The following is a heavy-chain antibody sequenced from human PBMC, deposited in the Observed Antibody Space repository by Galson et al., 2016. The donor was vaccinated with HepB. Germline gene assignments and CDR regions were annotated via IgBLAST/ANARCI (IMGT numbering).Heavy chain of an antibody. Sequence: PALVKPTQTLTLTCTFSGFSFSTSGMCVSWIRQPPGKALEWLAIVDWDGDEYYSPSLQTRLTISKDISKNQVVLTMTNMHPADTATYYCALSSDFYYVFNHWGQGTLVTVSS. J-gene: IGHJ4*02. CDR1: GFSFSTSGMC. D-gene: IGHD3-22*01. V-gene: IGHV2-70*01. CDR2: VDWDGDE. CDR3: ALSSDFYYVFNH.